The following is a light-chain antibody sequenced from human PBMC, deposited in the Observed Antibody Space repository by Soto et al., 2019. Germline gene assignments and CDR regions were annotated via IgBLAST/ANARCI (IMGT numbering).Light chain of an antibody. V-gene: IGLV2-14*01. CDR3: SSYTGSSTPV. J-gene: IGLJ3*02. CDR1: SSDVGGYNY. Sequence: QSALTQPASVSGSPGQSITISCTGTSSDVGGYNYVSWYQHHQGKAPKLMIYEVSNRPSGVSNRFSGSKSGNTASLTISGLQAEDEADYYCSSYTGSSTPVFGGGTKVTVL. CDR2: EVS.